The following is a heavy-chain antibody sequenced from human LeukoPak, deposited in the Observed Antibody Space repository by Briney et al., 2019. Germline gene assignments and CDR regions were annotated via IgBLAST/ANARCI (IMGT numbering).Heavy chain of an antibody. CDR2: IRSKANSYAT. J-gene: IGHJ4*02. CDR1: GFTFSGSA. Sequence: PGGSLRLSCAASGFTFSGSAMHWVRQASGKGLEWVGRIRSKANSYATAYAASVKGRFTISRDDPKNTAYLQMNSLKTEDTAVYYCTRHAVGSSGTIDYWGQGTLVTVSS. D-gene: IGHD2-2*01. V-gene: IGHV3-73*01. CDR3: TRHAVGSSGTIDY.